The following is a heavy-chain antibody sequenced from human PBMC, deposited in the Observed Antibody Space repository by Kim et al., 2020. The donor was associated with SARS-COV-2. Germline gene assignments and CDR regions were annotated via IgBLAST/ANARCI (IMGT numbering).Heavy chain of an antibody. J-gene: IGHJ4*02. V-gene: IGHV4-4*07. CDR3: ASALGN. D-gene: IGHD3-16*02. Sequence: YTSGRNNYNPSLQSRVTMSVDMSKNQFSLKLSAVTAADTAVYYCASALGNWGQGTLVTVSS. CDR2: YTSGRN.